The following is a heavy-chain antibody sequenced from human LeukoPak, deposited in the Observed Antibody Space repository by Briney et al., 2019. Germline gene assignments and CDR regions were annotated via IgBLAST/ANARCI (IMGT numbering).Heavy chain of an antibody. J-gene: IGHJ4*02. CDR1: GFTFSNAW. V-gene: IGHV3-15*01. CDR3: TTPRGSVSWELSVDFDY. D-gene: IGHD1-26*01. CDR2: IKSKTDGGTT. Sequence: PGGSLRLSRAASGFTFSNAWMSWVRQAPGKGLEWVGRIKSKTDGGTTDYAAPVKGRFTISRDDSKHTLYLQMNSLKTEDTAVYYCTTPRGSVSWELSVDFDYWGQGTLVTVSS.